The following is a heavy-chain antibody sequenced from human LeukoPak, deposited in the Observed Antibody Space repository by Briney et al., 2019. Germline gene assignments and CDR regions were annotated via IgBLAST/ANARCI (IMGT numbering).Heavy chain of an antibody. Sequence: GGSLRLSCAASGFTFSSYWMHWVRQAPGKGLMWVSRINSDGSITNYADSVKGRFTTSRDNSKNTLYLQMNSLRAEDTAVYYCARDVLLWFGELPYWGQGTLVTVSS. CDR1: GFTFSSYW. CDR2: INSDGSIT. CDR3: ARDVLLWFGELPY. D-gene: IGHD3-10*01. V-gene: IGHV3-74*01. J-gene: IGHJ4*02.